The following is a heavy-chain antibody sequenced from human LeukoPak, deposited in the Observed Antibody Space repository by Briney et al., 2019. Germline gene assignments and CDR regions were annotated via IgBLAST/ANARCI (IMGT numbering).Heavy chain of an antibody. CDR1: GGSISSGGYY. CDR3: ARRRYDFWSGYQGYYMDV. Sequence: PSETLSLTCTVSGGSISSGGYYWSWIRQHPGKGLEWIGEINHSGSTNYNPSLKSRVTISVDTSKNQFSLKLSSVTAADTAVYYCARRRYDFWSGYQGYYMDVWGKGTTVTVSS. J-gene: IGHJ6*03. D-gene: IGHD3-3*01. CDR2: INHSGST. V-gene: IGHV4-31*03.